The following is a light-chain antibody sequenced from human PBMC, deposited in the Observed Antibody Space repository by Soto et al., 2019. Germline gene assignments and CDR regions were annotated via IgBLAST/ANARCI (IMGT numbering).Light chain of an antibody. CDR2: DND. CDR1: NSNIGNNY. J-gene: IGLJ2*01. CDR3: GTWDSSLSAV. V-gene: IGLV1-51*01. Sequence: QSVLTQPPSVSAAPGQKVTISCSGSNSNIGNNYVSWYQQLPGTAPKLLIYDNDVRPSGIPDRFSGSKSGTSATLDITGLQTEDEADYYCGTWDSSLSAVFGGGTKLTVL.